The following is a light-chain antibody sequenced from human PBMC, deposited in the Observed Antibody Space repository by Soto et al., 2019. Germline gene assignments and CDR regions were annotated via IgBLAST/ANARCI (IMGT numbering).Light chain of an antibody. CDR3: QQYGSSLIT. V-gene: IGKV3-20*01. CDR1: QSVSSSY. Sequence: EIVLTQSPGTLSLSPGERATLSCRASQSVSSSYLAWYQQKPGQAPRLLIYGASSRATGIPDRFSGSGSGTEFTLTINRLEPEDFAVYYCQQYGSSLITFGQGTRLEIK. CDR2: GAS. J-gene: IGKJ5*01.